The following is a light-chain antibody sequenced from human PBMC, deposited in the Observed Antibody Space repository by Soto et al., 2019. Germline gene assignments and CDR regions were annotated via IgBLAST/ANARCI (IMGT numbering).Light chain of an antibody. CDR2: DAS. J-gene: IGKJ5*01. CDR1: QSISSW. Sequence: DIQMTQSPSTLSASVGDRVTITCRASQSISSWLAWYQQKAGKAPILLIYDASSVESGVPSRFSGSGFGTEFTLTISSLQPDDFATSYCQQYNNYSITFGQGTRLEIK. CDR3: QQYNNYSIT. V-gene: IGKV1-5*01.